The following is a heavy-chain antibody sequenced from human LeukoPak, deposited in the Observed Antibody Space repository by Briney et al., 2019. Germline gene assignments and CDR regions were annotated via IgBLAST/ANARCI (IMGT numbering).Heavy chain of an antibody. CDR2: INPNSGRT. CDR3: ARRAIWNSPNY. Sequence: ASVKVSCKASGYTFTGYYMHWVRQAPGQGLEWMGWINPNSGRTNYAQKFQGRVTMTRDTSISTAYMELSRLRSDDTAVYYCARRAIWNSPNYWGQGTLVTVSS. J-gene: IGHJ4*02. D-gene: IGHD1-7*01. CDR1: GYTFTGYY. V-gene: IGHV1-2*02.